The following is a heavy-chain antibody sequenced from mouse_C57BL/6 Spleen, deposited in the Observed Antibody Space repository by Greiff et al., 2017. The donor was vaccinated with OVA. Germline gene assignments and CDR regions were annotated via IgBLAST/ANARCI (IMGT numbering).Heavy chain of an antibody. CDR3: ARESYGNYGFDY. Sequence: VQLQQPGAELVRPGSSVKLSCKASGYTFTSYWMHWVKQRPIQGLEWIGNIDPSDSETHYNQKFKDKATLTVDKSSSTAYMQLSSLTSEDSAVYYCARESYGNYGFDYWGQGTTLTVSS. D-gene: IGHD2-1*01. J-gene: IGHJ2*01. V-gene: IGHV1-52*01. CDR2: IDPSDSET. CDR1: GYTFTSYW.